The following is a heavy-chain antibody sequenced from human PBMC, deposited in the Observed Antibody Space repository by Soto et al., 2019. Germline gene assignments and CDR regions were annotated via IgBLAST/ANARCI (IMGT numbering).Heavy chain of an antibody. CDR2: INHSGST. CDR1: GGSLSSFCYS. J-gene: IGHJ4*02. CDR3: ARGLHPSAAYFHY. Sequence: SDTLXLTCAVSGGSLSSFCYSWCRIRQPQGKGLEWIGEINHSGSTNYNPSLKSRVTISVDPSKNQLSLKRSPVTAADTAVYSCARGLHPSAAYFHYWGQGPRVSVSS. D-gene: IGHD6-13*01. V-gene: IGHV4-34*01.